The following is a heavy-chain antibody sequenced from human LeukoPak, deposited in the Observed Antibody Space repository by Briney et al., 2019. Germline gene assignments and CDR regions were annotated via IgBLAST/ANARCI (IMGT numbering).Heavy chain of an antibody. CDR1: GGSISSSY. CDR3: ARDRGYSYAFDY. D-gene: IGHD5-18*01. CDR2: IYTSGST. V-gene: IGHV4-4*07. J-gene: IGHJ4*02. Sequence: PSETLSLTCSVSGGSISSSYWSWIRQPAGKGLEWIGRIYTSGSTNYNPSLKSRVTISIDTSKNQFSLKLNSVTAADTAVYYCARDRGYSYAFDYWGQGTLVTVSS.